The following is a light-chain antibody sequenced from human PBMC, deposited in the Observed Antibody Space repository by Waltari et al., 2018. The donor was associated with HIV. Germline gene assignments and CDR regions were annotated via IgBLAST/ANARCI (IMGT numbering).Light chain of an antibody. J-gene: IGLJ2*01. Sequence: QSALTQPPSASGSPGPSVTIPCTGTSSDVGGYNYVSWYQQHPGKAPKLMIYEVSKRPSGVPDRFSGSKSGNTASLTVSGLQAEDEADYYCSSYAGSNNFGVFGGGTKLTVL. CDR1: SSDVGGYNY. CDR3: SSYAGSNNFGV. V-gene: IGLV2-8*01. CDR2: EVS.